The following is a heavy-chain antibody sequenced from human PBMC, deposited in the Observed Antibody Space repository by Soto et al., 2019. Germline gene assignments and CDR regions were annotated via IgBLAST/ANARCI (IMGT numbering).Heavy chain of an antibody. CDR2: ISGSGGST. V-gene: IGHV3-23*01. D-gene: IGHD4-17*01. J-gene: IGHJ4*02. Sequence: PGGSLRLSCAASGFTFSSYAMSWVRQAPGKGLEWVSAISGSGGSTYYADSVKGRFTISRDNSKNTLYLQMSSLRAEDTAVYYCAKGLPQSYGDYGGYFDYWGQGTLVTVSS. CDR3: AKGLPQSYGDYGGYFDY. CDR1: GFTFSSYA.